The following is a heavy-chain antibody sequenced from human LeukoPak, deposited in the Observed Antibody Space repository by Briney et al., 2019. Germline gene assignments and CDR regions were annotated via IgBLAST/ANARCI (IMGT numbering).Heavy chain of an antibody. D-gene: IGHD1-26*01. Sequence: GGSLRLSCTASGFTFGDYAMNWVRQAPGKGLEWVGFIRSKTYGGTTEYAASVKGRFTISRDDSKSIAYLQMNSLKTEDTAVYYCTTEDFGHSPLLFDYWGQGTLVTVSS. V-gene: IGHV3-49*04. CDR1: GFTFGDYA. CDR2: IRSKTYGGTT. J-gene: IGHJ4*02. CDR3: TTEDFGHSPLLFDY.